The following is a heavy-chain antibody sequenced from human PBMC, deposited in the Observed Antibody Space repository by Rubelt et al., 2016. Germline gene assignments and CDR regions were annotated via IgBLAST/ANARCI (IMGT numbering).Heavy chain of an antibody. CDR1: GFTFSSHW. D-gene: IGHD4-11*01. CDR2: IKEDGSAK. Sequence: EVQLVESGGGLVQPGGSLRLSCAASGFTFSSHWMSWVRQAPGKGLEWVASIKEDGSAKQYVDSVKGRFIISRDNAKNSLYLEMDSLRAEDTAVYFCASPVTYSNYGLGLDVWGRGTTVTVSS. V-gene: IGHV3-7*03. CDR3: ASPVTYSNYGLGLDV. J-gene: IGHJ6*02.